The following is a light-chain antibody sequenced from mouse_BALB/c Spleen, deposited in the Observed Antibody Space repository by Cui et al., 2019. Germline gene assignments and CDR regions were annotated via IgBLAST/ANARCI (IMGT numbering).Light chain of an antibody. CDR1: QGLLHMDGKTY. CDR2: LVS. CDR3: WKGTHFPYT. V-gene: IGKV1-135*01. Sequence: DVVIPHPPLTFSVTFCHLPSISCKASQGLLHMDGKTYLNWLLQRPVQSPKRLIYLVSKLDSGVPDRFTGSGSGTDFTLKISRVEAEDLGVYYCWKGTHFPYTFGGGTKLEIK. J-gene: IGKJ2*01.